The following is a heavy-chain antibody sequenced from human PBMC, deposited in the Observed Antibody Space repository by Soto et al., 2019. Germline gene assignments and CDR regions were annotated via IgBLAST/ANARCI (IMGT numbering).Heavy chain of an antibody. CDR2: IYSGGAT. CDR3: ARGLGNGDYGDPGDY. D-gene: IGHD4-17*01. CDR1: GFTVSSNY. Sequence: EVQLVESGGGLIQPGGSLRLSCAASGFTVSSNYMSWVRQAPGKGLEWVSLIYSGGATYYADSVKGRFTISRDNSKNTLYLQMNSLSVEDTAVYYCARGLGNGDYGDPGDYWGQGTLVTVSS. J-gene: IGHJ4*02. V-gene: IGHV3-53*01.